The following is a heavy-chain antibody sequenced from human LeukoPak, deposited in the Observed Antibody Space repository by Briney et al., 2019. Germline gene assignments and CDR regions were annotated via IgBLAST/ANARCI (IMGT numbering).Heavy chain of an antibody. CDR2: IYYSGST. J-gene: IGHJ3*02. Sequence: SETLSLTCTVSGGSISSYYWSWIRQPPGKGLEWIGYIYYSGSTNYNPSLKSRVTISVDTSKNQFSLKLSSVTAADTAVYYCARSRSSSPYDAFDIWGQGTMVTVSS. CDR1: GGSISSYY. CDR3: ARSRSSSPYDAFDI. D-gene: IGHD6-6*01. V-gene: IGHV4-59*01.